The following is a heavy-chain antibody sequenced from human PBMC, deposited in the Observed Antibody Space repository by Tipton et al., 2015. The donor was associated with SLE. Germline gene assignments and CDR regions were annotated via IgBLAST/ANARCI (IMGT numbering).Heavy chain of an antibody. D-gene: IGHD3-16*01. CDR2: IYHSGRT. CDR1: GGAISSSYW. V-gene: IGHV4-4*02. Sequence: TLSLTCVVSGGAISSSYWWSWVRQPPGKGLEWIGEIYHSGRTNYNPSLKSRVSLSVDKSKNQFSLRVTSVTAADTAVYYCATVGDYALIYWGQGTVVSVSS. J-gene: IGHJ4*02. CDR3: ATVGDYALIY.